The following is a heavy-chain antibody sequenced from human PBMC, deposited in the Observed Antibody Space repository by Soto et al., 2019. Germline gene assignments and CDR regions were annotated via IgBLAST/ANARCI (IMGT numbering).Heavy chain of an antibody. J-gene: IGHJ4*02. V-gene: IGHV1-3*01. CDR3: ARDLQTDY. CDR2: INAGNGNK. Sequence: QVQLVQSGAEVKKPGASVKVSCKASGYTFTSYAMHWVRQAPGQRLEWMGWINAGNGNKKYSQKFQGRVTITRDTSASTAYMELSSLRSKDTAMYYCARDLQTDYWGQGTLVTVSS. CDR1: GYTFTSYA.